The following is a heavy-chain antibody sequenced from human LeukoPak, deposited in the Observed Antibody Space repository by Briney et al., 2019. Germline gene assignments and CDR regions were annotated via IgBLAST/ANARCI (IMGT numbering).Heavy chain of an antibody. CDR2: ISWNSGNI. Sequence: GGSLRLSCAASGFTFDDYAMHWVRQGPGKGLEWVSGISWNSGNIGYADSEKGRFTISRDNAKNSLFLQMNSLRPEDTALYYCAKAPYYDSSPVDYWGQGTLVTVSS. CDR3: AKAPYYDSSPVDY. D-gene: IGHD3-22*01. CDR1: GFTFDDYA. V-gene: IGHV3-9*01. J-gene: IGHJ4*02.